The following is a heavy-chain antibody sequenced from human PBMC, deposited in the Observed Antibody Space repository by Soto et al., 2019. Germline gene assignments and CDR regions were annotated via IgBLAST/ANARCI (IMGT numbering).Heavy chain of an antibody. CDR1: GFPFTNYY. J-gene: IGHJ4*02. D-gene: IGHD3-10*01. Sequence: ASVKVSCKASGFPFTNYYMHWVRQAPRQGLEWMGVINPSGDATTYEQNFQGRVTLTKDTSASKVYMELSSLRSEDTGLYYCVRDWELGYWGQGTLVTVSS. CDR3: VRDWELGY. V-gene: IGHV1-46*01. CDR2: INPSGDAT.